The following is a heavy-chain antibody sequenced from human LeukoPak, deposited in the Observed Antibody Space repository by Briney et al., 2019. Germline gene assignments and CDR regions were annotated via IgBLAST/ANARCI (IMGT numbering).Heavy chain of an antibody. Sequence: GGSLRLSCAASGFTFSSHAMSWVRQAPGKGLEWVSAISGSGGSTYYADSVKGRFTISRDNSKNTLYLQMNSLRAEDTAVYYCARDPRYGSGSYYWGQGTLVTVSS. CDR3: ARDPRYGSGSYY. CDR2: ISGSGGST. V-gene: IGHV3-23*01. D-gene: IGHD3-10*01. J-gene: IGHJ4*02. CDR1: GFTFSSHA.